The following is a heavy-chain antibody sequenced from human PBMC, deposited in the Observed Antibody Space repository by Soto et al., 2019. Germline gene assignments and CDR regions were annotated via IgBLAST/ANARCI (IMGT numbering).Heavy chain of an antibody. V-gene: IGHV1-3*01. J-gene: IGHJ6*02. D-gene: IGHD4-17*01. CDR3: AKGDYGGNSYYYYGMDV. Sequence: QVQLVQSGAEVKKPGASVKVSCKASGYTFTSYAMHWVRQAPGQRLEWMGWINAGNGNTKYSQKFQGRVTITRDTSASTAYMELSSLRSEDTAVYYCAKGDYGGNSYYYYGMDVWGQGTTVTVSS. CDR1: GYTFTSYA. CDR2: INAGNGNT.